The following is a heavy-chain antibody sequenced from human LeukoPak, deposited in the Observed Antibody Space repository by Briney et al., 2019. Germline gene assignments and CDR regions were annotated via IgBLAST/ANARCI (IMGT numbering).Heavy chain of an antibody. D-gene: IGHD3-22*01. V-gene: IGHV6-1*01. CDR1: GDSVSSNGAA. J-gene: IGHJ5*02. CDR2: TYYRSKWYN. CDR3: ARDGGPYYCDSSGYYYSVGKRYNWFDP. Sequence: SQTLSLTCAISGDSVSSNGAAWNWIRQSPSRGLEWLGRTYYRSKWYNDYAVSVKSRITINPDTSKNQFSLQLNSVTPEDTAVYYCARDGGPYYCDSSGYYYSVGKRYNWFDPWGQGTLVTVSS.